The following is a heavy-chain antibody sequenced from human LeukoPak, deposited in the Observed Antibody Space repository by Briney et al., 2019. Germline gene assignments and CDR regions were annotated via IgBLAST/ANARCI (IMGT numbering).Heavy chain of an antibody. J-gene: IGHJ4*02. CDR2: ISGSGGST. Sequence: SLRLSCAXXGFTFXSYAMSWVRQAPGKGLEWVSAISGSGGSTYYADSVKGRFTISRDNSRNTLYLQMNSLRAEDTAVYYCAKEGSYYDSSGYYGYWGQGTLVTVSS. V-gene: IGHV3-23*01. CDR1: GFTFXSYA. D-gene: IGHD3-22*01. CDR3: AKEGSYYDSSGYYGY.